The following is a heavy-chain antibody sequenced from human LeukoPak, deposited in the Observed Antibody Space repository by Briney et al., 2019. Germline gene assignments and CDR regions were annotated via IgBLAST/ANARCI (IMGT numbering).Heavy chain of an antibody. Sequence: SETLSLTCTVSGGSMNSYYWTWIRQPPGKGLEWIGYIYYSGSTYYNPSLKSRVTISVDTSKNQFSLKLSSVTAADTAVYYCVTPISVLTGYYGLDAFDIWGQGTMVTVSS. V-gene: IGHV4-59*04. CDR2: IYYSGST. J-gene: IGHJ3*02. D-gene: IGHD3-9*01. CDR3: VTPISVLTGYYGLDAFDI. CDR1: GGSMNSYY.